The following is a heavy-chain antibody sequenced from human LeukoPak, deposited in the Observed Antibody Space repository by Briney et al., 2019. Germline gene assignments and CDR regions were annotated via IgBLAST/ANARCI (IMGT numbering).Heavy chain of an antibody. V-gene: IGHV3-23*01. Sequence: GGSLRLSCAASGFTFSSYAMSWVRQAPGKGLEWVSAISGSGGSTYYADSVKGRFTISRDNSKNTLYLQMNSLRTEDTAFYYCAKDLDAYYDILTGYSGHDVFDIWGQGTMVTVSS. CDR2: ISGSGGST. CDR3: AKDLDAYYDILTGYSGHDVFDI. D-gene: IGHD3-9*01. J-gene: IGHJ3*02. CDR1: GFTFSSYA.